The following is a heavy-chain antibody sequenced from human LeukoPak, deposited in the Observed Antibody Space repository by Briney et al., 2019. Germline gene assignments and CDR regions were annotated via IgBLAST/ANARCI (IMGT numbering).Heavy chain of an antibody. CDR1: GFTFSDYT. CDR2: ISTSSSTI. CDR3: ARVPSGYTLGYGYYYYYMDV. V-gene: IGHV3-48*04. D-gene: IGHD5-18*01. J-gene: IGHJ6*03. Sequence: GGSLRLSCAVSGFTFSDYTMTWVRQAPGKGPEWVSYISTSSSTIYYADSVKGRFTISRDNTKNALYLQMNSLRAEDTAVYYCARVPSGYTLGYGYYYYYMDVWGKGTTVTVSS.